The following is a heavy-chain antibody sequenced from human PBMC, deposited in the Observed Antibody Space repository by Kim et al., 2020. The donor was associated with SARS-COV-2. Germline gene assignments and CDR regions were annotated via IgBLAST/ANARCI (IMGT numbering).Heavy chain of an antibody. V-gene: IGHV1-69*01. Sequence: QGRVTITADESTSTAYMELSSLRSEDTAVYYCASMVYYDSSGYHSPFDYWGQGTLVTVSS. J-gene: IGHJ4*02. CDR3: ASMVYYDSSGYHSPFDY. D-gene: IGHD3-22*01.